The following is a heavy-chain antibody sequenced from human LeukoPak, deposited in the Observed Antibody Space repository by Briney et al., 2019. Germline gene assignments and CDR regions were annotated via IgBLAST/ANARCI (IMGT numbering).Heavy chain of an antibody. CDR1: GGSISSYY. J-gene: IGHJ4*02. CDR2: IFYTGNT. V-gene: IGHV4-59*01. D-gene: IGHD1-26*01. CDR3: ARAILGTYYYFDF. Sequence: PSETLSLTCTVSGGSISSYYWSWIRQPPGKGLEWIGHIFYTGNTNCNPSLKSRVTISVDTSKNQFSLKLSSMTAADTAVYYCARAILGTYYYFDFWGQGTLVTVSS.